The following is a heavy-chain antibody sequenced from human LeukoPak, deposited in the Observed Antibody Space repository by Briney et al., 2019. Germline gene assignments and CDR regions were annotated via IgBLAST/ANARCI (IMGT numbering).Heavy chain of an antibody. D-gene: IGHD5-24*01. V-gene: IGHV3-48*03. CDR2: ISSSGSTI. CDR3: AKEKGRWLQVPLYFDY. Sequence: GGSLRLSCAASGFTFSSYEMNWVRQAPGKGLEGVSYISSSGSTIYYADSVKGRFTISRDNSKNTLYLQMNSLRAEDTAVYYCAKEKGRWLQVPLYFDYWGQGTLVTVSS. CDR1: GFTFSSYE. J-gene: IGHJ4*02.